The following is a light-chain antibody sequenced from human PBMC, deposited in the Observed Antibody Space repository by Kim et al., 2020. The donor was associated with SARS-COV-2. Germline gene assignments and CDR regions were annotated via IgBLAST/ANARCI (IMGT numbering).Light chain of an antibody. CDR3: QAWDSSTVV. V-gene: IGLV3-1*01. CDR1: KLGEKY. J-gene: IGLJ2*01. Sequence: SYELTQPPSLSMSPGQTATITCSAEKLGEKYASWYQQRPGQSPILVIFQDNKRPSGIPERFSGSNSGNTATLTISGTQTMDEADYYCQAWDSSTVVFGGGTQLTVL. CDR2: QDN.